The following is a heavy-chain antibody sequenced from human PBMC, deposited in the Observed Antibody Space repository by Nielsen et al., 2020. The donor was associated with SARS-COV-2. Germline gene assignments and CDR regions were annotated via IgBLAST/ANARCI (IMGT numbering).Heavy chain of an antibody. V-gene: IGHV3-9*01. CDR3: AKDTHASGYSASIDY. CDR1: GFRFDDYA. Sequence: GGSLRLSCAASGFRFDDYAMHWVRQAPGKGLEWVSGISWTSGSIGYVDSVKGRFTISRDNAKNSLYLQMNSLRAEDTALYYCAKDTHASGYSASIDYWGQGTLVTVSS. D-gene: IGHD5-12*01. CDR2: ISWTSGSI. J-gene: IGHJ4*02.